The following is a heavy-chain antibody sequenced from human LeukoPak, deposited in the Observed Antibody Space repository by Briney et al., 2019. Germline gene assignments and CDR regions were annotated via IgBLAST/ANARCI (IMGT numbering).Heavy chain of an antibody. CDR2: ISSSSSTI. Sequence: PGGSLRLSCAASGFTFSSYSMNWVRQAPGKGLEWISYISSSSSTIYYADSVKGRFTISRDNAKNSLYLRMNGLRAEDTAVYYCARGNDYRTTHWFDPWGQGTLVTVSS. D-gene: IGHD4/OR15-4a*01. CDR1: GFTFSSYS. V-gene: IGHV3-48*01. CDR3: ARGNDYRTTHWFDP. J-gene: IGHJ5*02.